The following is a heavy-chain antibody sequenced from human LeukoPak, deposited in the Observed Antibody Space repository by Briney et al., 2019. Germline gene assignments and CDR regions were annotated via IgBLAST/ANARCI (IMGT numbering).Heavy chain of an antibody. D-gene: IGHD2-2*01. Sequence: PGGSLRLSCAASGXTVSSNDVSWVRQAPGTGLEWVSVIYRAGSTDYADSVKGRFTISRDNAKNLLYLQMSSLRAEDTAVFYCARKIGYCSSHSCYDDHWGQGTLVTVSS. J-gene: IGHJ5*02. CDR1: GXTVSSND. V-gene: IGHV3-53*01. CDR3: ARKIGYCSSHSCYDDH. CDR2: IYRAGST.